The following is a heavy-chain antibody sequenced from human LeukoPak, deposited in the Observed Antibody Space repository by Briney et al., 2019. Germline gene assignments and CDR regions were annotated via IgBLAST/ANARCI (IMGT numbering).Heavy chain of an antibody. D-gene: IGHD3-16*01. CDR1: GFTFSSYS. CDR3: ARDLAY. V-gene: IGHV3-48*04. Sequence: GGSLRLSCAASGFTFSSYSMNWVRQAPGKGLEWVAHSSYDRTTIYYADSVKDRFTISRDNAKNSLYLQMNSLRVEDTAVYYCARDLAYWGQGTLVTVSS. CDR2: SSYDRTTI. J-gene: IGHJ4*02.